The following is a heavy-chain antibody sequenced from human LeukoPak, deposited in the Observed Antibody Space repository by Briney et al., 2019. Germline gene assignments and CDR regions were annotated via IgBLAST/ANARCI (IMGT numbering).Heavy chain of an antibody. J-gene: IGHJ3*02. CDR2: IYTSGST. CDR1: GGSISSGTYF. D-gene: IGHD1-26*01. Sequence: PSETLSLTCTVSGGSISSGTYFWTWIRQPAGKGLEWIGRIYTSGSTNYNPSLKSRVTISVDTSKNQFSLKLSSVTAADTAVYYCARFGATTHAFDIWGQGTMVTVSS. CDR3: ARFGATTHAFDI. V-gene: IGHV4-61*02.